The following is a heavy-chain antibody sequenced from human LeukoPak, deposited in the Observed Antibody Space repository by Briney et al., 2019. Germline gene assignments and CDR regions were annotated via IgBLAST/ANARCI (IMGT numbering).Heavy chain of an antibody. J-gene: IGHJ4*02. CDR2: IHRDGRT. V-gene: IGHV4-4*02. D-gene: IGHD3-9*01. CDR1: GVSISTSEW. Sequence: SETLSLTCAVSGVSISTSEWWIWVRQPPGQGLEWIGEIHRDGRTRYNPSLTSRVTMSMDYSKNQFSLNVRFVTAADTAIYYCGRTDIYFNPIDYWGPGSLVTVSS. CDR3: GRTDIYFNPIDY.